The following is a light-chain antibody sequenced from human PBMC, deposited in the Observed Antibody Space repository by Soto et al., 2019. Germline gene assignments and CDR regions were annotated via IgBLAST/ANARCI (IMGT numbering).Light chain of an antibody. Sequence: EIVMTQSPATLSVSPGERTTLSCRASQSVSSGLAWYQQKPGQAPRLLIDGASTRDTGIPARYSGSGSGTEFSLSISRLQSEDLAVYYCQQYNKGPGKLGQGTTVEIK. V-gene: IGKV3-15*01. CDR2: GAS. CDR3: QQYNKGPGK. CDR1: QSVSSG. J-gene: IGKJ1*01.